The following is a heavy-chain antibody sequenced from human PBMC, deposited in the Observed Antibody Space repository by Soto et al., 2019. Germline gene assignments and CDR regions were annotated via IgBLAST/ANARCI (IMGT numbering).Heavy chain of an antibody. V-gene: IGHV3-30*18. CDR2: ISHDGSNK. Sequence: QVQLVESGGGVVQPGRSLRLSCAGSGFTFSNYGLHWVRQTPGKGLEWVAFISHDGSNKYYADSVKGRFTISRDSSKSTLYLQMDSLRVEDTAVYYCAKDGAPRYRRGRSCHPAGAYWGQGTLVTVSS. CDR3: AKDGAPRYRRGRSCHPAGAY. D-gene: IGHD2-15*01. J-gene: IGHJ4*02. CDR1: GFTFSNYG.